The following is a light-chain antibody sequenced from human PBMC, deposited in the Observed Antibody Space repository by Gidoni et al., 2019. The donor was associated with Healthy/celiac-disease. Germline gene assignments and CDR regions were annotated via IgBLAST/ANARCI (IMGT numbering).Light chain of an antibody. CDR2: DAS. CDR3: QQRSNWPPIT. CDR1: KSVSSY. J-gene: IGKJ5*01. Sequence: EIVLTQSTATLSLSPGERATLSCRASKSVSSYLAWYQQKPGQAPRLLIYDASNRATGIPARFSGSGSGTYFTLPIRSLEPEDFAVYYCQQRSNWPPITFGQGTRLEIK. V-gene: IGKV3-11*01.